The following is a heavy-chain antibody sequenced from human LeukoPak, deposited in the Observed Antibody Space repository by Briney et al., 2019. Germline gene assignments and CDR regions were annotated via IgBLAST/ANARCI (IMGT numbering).Heavy chain of an antibody. V-gene: IGHV1-8*01. D-gene: IGHD5-12*01. J-gene: IGHJ4*02. Sequence: ASVKVSCKVSGYTFTNYDINWVRQASGQGLEWMGWMNPNSGNTGYAQKFQGRVTTARNIAISTAYMELSSLRSEDTAVYYCAVTRGYSGYDFRFNYWGQGTLVTVSS. CDR2: MNPNSGNT. CDR1: GYTFTNYD. CDR3: AVTRGYSGYDFRFNY.